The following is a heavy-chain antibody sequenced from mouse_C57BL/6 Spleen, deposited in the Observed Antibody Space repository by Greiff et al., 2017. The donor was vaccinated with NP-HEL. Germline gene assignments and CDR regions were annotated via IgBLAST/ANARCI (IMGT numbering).Heavy chain of an antibody. CDR2: IHPNSGST. V-gene: IGHV1-64*01. CDR1: GYTFTSYW. J-gene: IGHJ1*03. CDR3: ATSDGSSFYGYFDV. D-gene: IGHD1-1*01. Sequence: QVQLQQPGAELVKPGASVKLSCKASGYTFTSYWMHWVKQRPGQGLEWIGRIHPNSGSTNYNEKFKSKATLTVDKSSSTAYMQLSSLTSEDSAVYYCATSDGSSFYGYFDVWGTGTTVTVSS.